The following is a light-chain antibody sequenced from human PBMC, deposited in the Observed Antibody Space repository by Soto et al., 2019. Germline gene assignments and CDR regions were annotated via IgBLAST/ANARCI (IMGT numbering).Light chain of an antibody. J-gene: IGKJ1*01. Sequence: DIVMTQSPLSLAVTPGEPASISCRSSQSLLHSNGYNYLDWYLQKPGQSPQLLIYLGSNRASGVPDRRSGSGSGTDWTLITGRVEAQDAGVCYCMKVLETWTSGQWTKLEIK. CDR1: QSLLHSNGYNY. CDR2: LGS. V-gene: IGKV2-28*01. CDR3: MKVLETWT.